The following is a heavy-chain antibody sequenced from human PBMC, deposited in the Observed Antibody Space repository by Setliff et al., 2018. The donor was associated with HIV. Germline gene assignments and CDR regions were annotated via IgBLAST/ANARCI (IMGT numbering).Heavy chain of an antibody. D-gene: IGHD6-13*01. CDR3: ARDASRSWYAFFDF. V-gene: IGHV3-48*03. J-gene: IGHJ4*02. Sequence: GGSLRLSCAASGFSFSSYEMNWVRQAPGKGLEWVAYISSSGSTTYYADSVQGRFTISRDIAENSLHLQMNSLRAEDTAVYYCARDASRSWYAFFDFWGQGSLVTVSS. CDR2: ISSSGSTT. CDR1: GFSFSSYE.